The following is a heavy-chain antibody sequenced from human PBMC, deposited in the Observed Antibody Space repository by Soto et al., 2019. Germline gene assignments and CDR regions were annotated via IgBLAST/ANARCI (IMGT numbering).Heavy chain of an antibody. Sequence: PGGSLRLSCVASGFTFSTYGMNWVRQTPGKGLDWVSSISSSGATTYYADSVKGRFLISRDNSKDSLYLQMYSLKTEDTAVYYCTRDSMSYSFDHWGQGIRVTVSS. V-gene: IGHV3-23*01. CDR2: ISSSGATT. D-gene: IGHD2-21*01. CDR1: GFTFSTYG. J-gene: IGHJ4*02. CDR3: TRDSMSYSFDH.